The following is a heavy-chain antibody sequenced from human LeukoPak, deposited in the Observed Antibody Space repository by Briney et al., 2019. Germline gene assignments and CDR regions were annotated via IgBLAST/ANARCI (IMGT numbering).Heavy chain of an antibody. Sequence: PSETLSLTCTVSGGSISSSSYYWGWIRQPPGKGLEWIGSIYYSGSTYYNPSLKSRVTISVDTSKNQFSLKLSSVTAADTAVYYCARDLWFGELLPSVWGQGTTVTVSS. CDR2: IYYSGST. CDR1: GGSISSSSYY. J-gene: IGHJ6*02. CDR3: ARDLWFGELLPSV. D-gene: IGHD3-10*01. V-gene: IGHV4-39*07.